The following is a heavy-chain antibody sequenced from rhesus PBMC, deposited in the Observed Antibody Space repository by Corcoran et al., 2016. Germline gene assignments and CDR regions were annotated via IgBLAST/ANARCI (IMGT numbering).Heavy chain of an antibody. CDR1: GGSISSRNW. D-gene: IGHD1-7*02. V-gene: IGHV4S19*01. J-gene: IGHJ5-1*01. CDR2: IGGSIINT. CDR3: TRAGDWNDVIRFDV. Sequence: QVQLQESGPGLVKPSDTLSLTCAVSGGSISSRNWWTWVRQPPGTGLEWVGTIGGSIINTYYTPSLKSRVTISKDTSKSQFSLKLNSVTAADTAVYYCTRAGDWNDVIRFDVWGPGVLVTVSS.